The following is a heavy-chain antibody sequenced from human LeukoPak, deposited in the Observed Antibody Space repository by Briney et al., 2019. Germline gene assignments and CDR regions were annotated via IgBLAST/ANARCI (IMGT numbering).Heavy chain of an antibody. CDR1: GFTFSSFE. Sequence: GGSLRLSCAASGFTFSSFEMHWVRQAPRKGLEWVSYISSNGRTTFYADSVKGRFTISRDNAKNSLYLQMNSLRAEDTAVYYCARGYRAGYNYDYWGQGTLVTVSS. CDR3: ARGYRAGYNYDY. D-gene: IGHD5-24*01. J-gene: IGHJ4*02. V-gene: IGHV3-48*03. CDR2: ISSNGRTT.